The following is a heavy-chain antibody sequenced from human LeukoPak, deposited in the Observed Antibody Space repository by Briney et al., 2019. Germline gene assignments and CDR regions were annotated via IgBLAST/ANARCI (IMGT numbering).Heavy chain of an antibody. V-gene: IGHV1-2*02. J-gene: IGHJ5*02. CDR1: GYTFTGYY. Sequence: ASVKVSCKASGYTFTGYYMHWVRQAPGQGLEWKGWINPNSGGTNYAQKFQGRVTMTRDTSISTAYMELSRLRSDDTAVYYCARLCGDYDINWFDPWGQGTLVTVSS. D-gene: IGHD4-17*01. CDR3: ARLCGDYDINWFDP. CDR2: INPNSGGT.